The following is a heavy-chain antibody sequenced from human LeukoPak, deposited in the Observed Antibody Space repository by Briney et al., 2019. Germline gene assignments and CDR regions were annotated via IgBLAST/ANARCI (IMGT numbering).Heavy chain of an antibody. CDR1: GFTFSSYW. J-gene: IGHJ6*03. Sequence: GFLRLSCAASGFTFSSYWMSLVRQAPGKGLGWVANIKPDGSEKYYVDSVKGRFTISRDNAKNSLYLQMNSLRAEDTAVYYCAREGVPAAIYPYYYYYMDVWGKGTTVTVSS. CDR3: AREGVPAAIYPYYYYYMDV. CDR2: IKPDGSEK. V-gene: IGHV3-7*01. D-gene: IGHD2-2*01.